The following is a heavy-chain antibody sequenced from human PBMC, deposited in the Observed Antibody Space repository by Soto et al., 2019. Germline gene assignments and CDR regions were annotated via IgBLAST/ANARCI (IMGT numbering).Heavy chain of an antibody. J-gene: IGHJ6*02. V-gene: IGHV3-30*18. Sequence: QDQLAESGGGVVQPGNSLRLSCAASGFNFSTYGMHWVRQVPGQGPEWVAVISYDGSKETYADSWKGRFTISRENSNNTLYLQMNSLRVEDTALYYFAKEGPQWLIYYYYGMDVWGQGTSVNVSS. D-gene: IGHD6-19*01. CDR3: AKEGPQWLIYYYYGMDV. CDR1: GFNFSTYG. CDR2: ISYDGSKE.